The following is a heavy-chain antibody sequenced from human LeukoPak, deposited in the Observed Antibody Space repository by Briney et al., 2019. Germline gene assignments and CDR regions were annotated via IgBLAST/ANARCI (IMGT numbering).Heavy chain of an antibody. D-gene: IGHD2-21*02. V-gene: IGHV3-30*04. J-gene: IGHJ4*02. CDR3: ARVRLLRNFDY. Sequence: GGSLRLSCAASGFTFSSYAMHWVRQAPGKGLEWVAVISYDGSNKYYADSVKGRFTISRDNSKNTLYLQMNSLRAEDTAVYYCARVRLLRNFDYWGQGTLVTVSS. CDR1: GFTFSSYA. CDR2: ISYDGSNK.